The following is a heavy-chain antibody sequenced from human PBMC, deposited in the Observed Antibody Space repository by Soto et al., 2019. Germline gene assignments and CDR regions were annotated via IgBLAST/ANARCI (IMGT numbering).Heavy chain of an antibody. D-gene: IGHD2-15*01. V-gene: IGHV3-23*01. Sequence: EVQLLESGGGLVQHGGSLRLSCAASGFTFSSYAMSWVRQAPGKGLEWVSASSGSGGSTYYADSVKGRFTISRDNYKNTLYLQMNSVRAEDTAVYYCAKVLRFVVVVAATRVFDYWGQGNLVPVSS. J-gene: IGHJ4*02. CDR1: GFTFSSYA. CDR2: SSGSGGST. CDR3: AKVLRFVVVVAATRVFDY.